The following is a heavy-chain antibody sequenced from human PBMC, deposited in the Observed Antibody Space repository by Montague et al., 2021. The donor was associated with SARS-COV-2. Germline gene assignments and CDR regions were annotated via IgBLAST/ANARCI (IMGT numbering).Heavy chain of an antibody. Sequence: SETLSLTCTVSGGSVGSSHYYWAWIRQPPGKGLEWIGTIYYSGSTYYNPSPRSRVTIDEDASTNQFSLKLHSVTAADTAVYFCARGLYNWNYEHWFDTWGQGTLVTVSS. CDR1: GGSVGSSHYY. CDR2: IYYSGST. J-gene: IGHJ5*02. D-gene: IGHD1-7*01. CDR3: ARGLYNWNYEHWFDT. V-gene: IGHV4-39*01.